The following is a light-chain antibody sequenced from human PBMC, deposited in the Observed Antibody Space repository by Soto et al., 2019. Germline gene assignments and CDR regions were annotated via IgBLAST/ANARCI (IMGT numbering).Light chain of an antibody. CDR2: AAS. J-gene: IGKJ4*01. V-gene: IGKV1-9*01. CDR1: QSISNW. CDR3: QQLNSYPRLT. Sequence: DIQMTQSPSTLSASVGDRGIITCRASQSISNWLAWYQQKPGKAPKLXLYAASTLQSGVPSRFSGSGSGTDFTLTISSLQPEDFATYYCQQLNSYPRLTFGGGTKVDIK.